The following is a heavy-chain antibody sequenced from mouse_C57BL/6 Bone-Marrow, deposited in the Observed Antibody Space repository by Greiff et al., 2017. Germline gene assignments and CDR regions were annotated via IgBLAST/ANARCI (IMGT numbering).Heavy chain of an antibody. V-gene: IGHV1-26*01. J-gene: IGHJ1*03. CDR1: GYTFTDYY. Sequence: EVQLQQSGPELVKPGASVKISCKASGYTFTDYYMNWVEQSHGKSLEWIGDINPNNGGTSYNQKFKGKATLTVDKSSSTAYMELRSLTSEDSAVYYCARVYYYGSFHWYFDVWGTGTTVTVSS. CDR3: ARVYYYGSFHWYFDV. CDR2: INPNNGGT. D-gene: IGHD1-1*01.